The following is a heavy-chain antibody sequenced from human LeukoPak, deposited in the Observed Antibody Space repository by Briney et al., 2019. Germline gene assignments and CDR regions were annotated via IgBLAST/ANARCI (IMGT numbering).Heavy chain of an antibody. J-gene: IGHJ4*02. D-gene: IGHD3-22*01. CDR2: IYYSGST. CDR1: GGSISSYY. Sequence: PSETLSLTCTVSGGSISSYYWSWIRQPPGKGLEWIGYIYYSGSTNYSPSLKSRVTISVDTSKNQFSLKLSSVTAADTAVYYCARRGGYLDYWGQGTLVTVSS. V-gene: IGHV4-59*08. CDR3: ARRGGYLDY.